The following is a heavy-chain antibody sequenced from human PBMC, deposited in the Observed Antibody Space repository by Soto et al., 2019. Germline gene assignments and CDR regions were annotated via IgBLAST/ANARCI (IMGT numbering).Heavy chain of an antibody. V-gene: IGHV3-13*01. CDR2: IGTAGDT. J-gene: IGHJ3*02. CDR3: ARTKCNEAARPEICAFDI. Sequence: PGGSLRLSCAASVFTFSSYDMHWVRQATGKGLEWVSAIGTAGDTYYPGSVKGRFTISRENAKNSLYLQMNSLRAGDTAVYYCARTKCNEAARPEICAFDIWGQGTMVTVSS. D-gene: IGHD6-6*01. CDR1: VFTFSSYD.